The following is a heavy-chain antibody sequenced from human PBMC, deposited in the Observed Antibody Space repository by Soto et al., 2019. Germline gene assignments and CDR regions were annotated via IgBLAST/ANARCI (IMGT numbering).Heavy chain of an antibody. CDR2: IHPGGQTI. CDR3: ARRGSR. Sequence: EVQLVESGGCLVQPGGSLRLSCAASGFTFSSSEMYWVRQAPGKGLEWISYIHPGGQTIFYAESVKGRFTSSRDNAKHSVYLQMNSLRAEDTAVYYCARRGSRWGRGTKVTVSS. D-gene: IGHD2-15*01. CDR1: GFTFSSSE. V-gene: IGHV3-48*03. J-gene: IGHJ3*01.